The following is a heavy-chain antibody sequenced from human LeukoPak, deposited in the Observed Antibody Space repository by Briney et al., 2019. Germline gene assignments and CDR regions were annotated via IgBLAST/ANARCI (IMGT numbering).Heavy chain of an antibody. Sequence: SETLSLTCAVYGGSFSGYYWSWIRQPPGKGLEWIGEINHSGSTNYNPSLKSRVTISVDTSKNQFSLKLSSVTAADTAVYYCAREGYGSGSYRAPFDYWGQGTLVTVSS. CDR3: AREGYGSGSYRAPFDY. J-gene: IGHJ4*02. D-gene: IGHD3-10*01. V-gene: IGHV4-34*01. CDR1: GGSFSGYY. CDR2: INHSGST.